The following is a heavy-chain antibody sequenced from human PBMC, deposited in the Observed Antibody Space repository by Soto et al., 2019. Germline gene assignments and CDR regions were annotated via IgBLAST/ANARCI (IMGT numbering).Heavy chain of an antibody. CDR1: GGSISNSSYL. V-gene: IGHV4-39*01. CDR3: SRRAVSGPITGFDY. Sequence: SETLSLTCTVSGGSISNSSYLWGWIRQPPGKGLQCIGSVSYSGSTYYNPSLKSRVTISVDTSKTQSSLRLSSVTAADTAVYYCSRRAVSGPITGFDYWGQGALVTVSS. J-gene: IGHJ4*02. CDR2: VSYSGST. D-gene: IGHD6-19*01.